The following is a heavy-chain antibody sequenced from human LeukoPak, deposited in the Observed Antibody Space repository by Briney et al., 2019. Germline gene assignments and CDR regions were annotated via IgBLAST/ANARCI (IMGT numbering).Heavy chain of an antibody. J-gene: IGHJ4*02. D-gene: IGHD6-6*01. CDR3: VSLGYSSSSVRY. Sequence: PGGSLRLSCAASGFTFSSYSMNWVRQAPGKGLEWVSSISSSSSYIYYADSVKGRFTISRDNAKNSLYLQMDSLRVEDTAVYFCVSLGYSSSSVRYWGQGTLVTVSS. V-gene: IGHV3-21*01. CDR2: ISSSSSYI. CDR1: GFTFSSYS.